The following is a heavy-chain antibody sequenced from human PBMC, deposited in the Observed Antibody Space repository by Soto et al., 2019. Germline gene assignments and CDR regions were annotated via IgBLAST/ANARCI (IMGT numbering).Heavy chain of an antibody. D-gene: IGHD2-2*01. V-gene: IGHV1-3*01. CDR1: GYTFSNFA. CDR2: INAGNWNT. J-gene: IGHJ4*02. Sequence: ASVKVSCKASGYTFSNFAMHWVRQAPGQRLEWMGWINAGNWNTKYSQKFQGRVTITRDTSASTAYMELNSLRVEDTAVYYCAKGAYCISTSCSYFDYWGQGSLVTVSS. CDR3: AKGAYCISTSCSYFDY.